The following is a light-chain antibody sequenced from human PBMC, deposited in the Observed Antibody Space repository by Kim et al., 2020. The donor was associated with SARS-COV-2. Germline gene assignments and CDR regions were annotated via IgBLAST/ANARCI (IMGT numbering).Light chain of an antibody. V-gene: IGLV2-18*02. CDR3: SSYTTSGTWV. CDR1: SSDLGSYNR. Sequence: QSALTQPPSVSGSPGQSVTISCTGASSDLGSYNRVSWYQQAPGTAPKLMIYGVSNRPSGVPDRFSGSKSANTASLTISGLQAEDEADYYCSSYTTSGTWVFGGGTQLTVL. CDR2: GVS. J-gene: IGLJ3*02.